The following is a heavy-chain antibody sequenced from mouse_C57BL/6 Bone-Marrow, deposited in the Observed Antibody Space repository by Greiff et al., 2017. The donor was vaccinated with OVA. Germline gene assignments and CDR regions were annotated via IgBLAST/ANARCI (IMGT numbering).Heavy chain of an antibody. CDR3: GSGTGCYFDY. J-gene: IGHJ2*01. D-gene: IGHD4-1*01. CDR1: GCTFTSYG. Sequence: VQLQQSGAELARPGASVKLSCKASGCTFTSYGISWVKQRTGQGLEWIGEIYPRSGNTYYNEKFKGKATLTADKSSSTAYMELSSLTSEASAVYCCGSGTGCYFDYWGKGTTLTVSS. V-gene: IGHV1-81*01. CDR2: IYPRSGNT.